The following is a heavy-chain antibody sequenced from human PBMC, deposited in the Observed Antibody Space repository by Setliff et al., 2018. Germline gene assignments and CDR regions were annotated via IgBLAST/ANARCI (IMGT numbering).Heavy chain of an antibody. Sequence: PSETLSLTCAVYGASFSGTYCSWIRRSPGKGLEWIGEINHTGSPNWIGEINHSGSPNYNPSLKSRVTMSVDTSKNQFSLKLTSVTAADTAVYYCRVWVDMIEVDSWAQGTLVTVS. D-gene: IGHD3-22*01. V-gene: IGHV4-34*01. CDR3: RVWVDMIEVDS. CDR2: INHSGSP. J-gene: IGHJ4*02. CDR1: GASFSGTY.